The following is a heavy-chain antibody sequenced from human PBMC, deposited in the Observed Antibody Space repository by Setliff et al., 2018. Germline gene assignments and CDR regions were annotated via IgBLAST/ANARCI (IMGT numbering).Heavy chain of an antibody. CDR2: IYTDGST. Sequence: SETLSLTCAVSGDSIKSNAYYWSWIRQPAGKGLEWIGQIYTDGSTNYNPSLKSRVTISVDTSKNQFSLSLSSVTAADSAVYYCARMSGFQYVDVWGKGTTVTVSS. D-gene: IGHD3-3*01. CDR3: ARMSGFQYVDV. J-gene: IGHJ6*03. V-gene: IGHV4-61*09. CDR1: GDSIKSNAYY.